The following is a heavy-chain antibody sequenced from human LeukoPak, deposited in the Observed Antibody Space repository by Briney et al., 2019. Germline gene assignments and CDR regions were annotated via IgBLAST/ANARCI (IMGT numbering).Heavy chain of an antibody. CDR3: AKDRRAGSYDY. CDR1: EFTFSSYG. Sequence: GGSLRLSCAASEFTFSSYGMSWVRQAPGKGLEWVSAISGSGGSTYYADSVKGRFTISRDNSKNTLYLQMNSLRAEDTAVYYCAKDRRAGSYDYWGQGTLVTVSS. V-gene: IGHV3-23*01. CDR2: ISGSGGST. J-gene: IGHJ4*02. D-gene: IGHD3-10*01.